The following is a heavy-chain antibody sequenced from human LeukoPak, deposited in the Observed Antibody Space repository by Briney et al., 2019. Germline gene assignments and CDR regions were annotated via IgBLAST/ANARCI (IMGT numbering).Heavy chain of an antibody. Sequence: PSETLSLTCTVSGGSISSSSYYWGWIRQPPWKGLEWIGSIYYSGSTYYNPSLKSRVTISVDKSKNQFSLKLSSLTAADTAVYYCARTPPLRYFDWLGYWGQGTLVTVSS. V-gene: IGHV4-39*01. CDR2: IYYSGST. CDR1: GGSISSSSYY. J-gene: IGHJ4*02. CDR3: ARTPPLRYFDWLGY. D-gene: IGHD3-9*01.